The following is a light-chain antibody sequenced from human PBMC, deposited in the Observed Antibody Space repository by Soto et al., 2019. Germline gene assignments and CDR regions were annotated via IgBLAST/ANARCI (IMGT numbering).Light chain of an antibody. V-gene: IGKV3-20*01. CDR1: QNVSSSY. CDR2: GAS. Sequence: EIVLTQSPGTLSLSPGERATLSCRASQNVSSSYLAWYQQKPGQAPRLLIYGASSRATGIPDRFSGSGSGTDFSLTISRLEPEDFAVYYWQQYAGSPPLTCGGGTKVEIK. CDR3: QQYAGSPPLT. J-gene: IGKJ4*01.